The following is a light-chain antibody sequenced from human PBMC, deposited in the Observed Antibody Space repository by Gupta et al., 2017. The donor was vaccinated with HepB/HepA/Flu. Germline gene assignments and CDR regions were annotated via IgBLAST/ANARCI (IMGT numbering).Light chain of an antibody. J-gene: IGLJ2*01. CDR3: QVWDSGNDRVV. CDR2: DDT. CDR1: NIGDKR. V-gene: IGLV3-21*03. Sequence: SYVLTQPPSLSVAAGKTARMTCGGSNIGDKRVHWFQQKPGPAPVLVVYDDTDRPSGIPERFSGSNAGKTATLTISRVEAGDEADYYCQVWDSGNDRVVFGGGTKLTVL.